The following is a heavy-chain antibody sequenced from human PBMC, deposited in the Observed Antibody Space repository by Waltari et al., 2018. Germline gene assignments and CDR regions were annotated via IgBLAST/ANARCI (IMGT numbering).Heavy chain of an antibody. CDR2: IYYSGGT. Sequence: QLQLQEPGPGLVKPPETLSLTCTASGGSISSSSYSWGWIRQPPGKGLEWIGSIYYSGGTYYNPSLKSRVTISVDTSKNQFSLKLSSVTAADTAVYYCAGIAAAGTRAYYFDYWGQGTLVTVSS. CDR1: GGSISSSSYS. V-gene: IGHV4-39*07. J-gene: IGHJ4*02. D-gene: IGHD6-13*01. CDR3: AGIAAAGTRAYYFDY.